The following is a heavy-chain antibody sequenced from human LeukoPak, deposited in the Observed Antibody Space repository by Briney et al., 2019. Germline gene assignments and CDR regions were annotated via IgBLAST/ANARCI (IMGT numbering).Heavy chain of an antibody. CDR1: GGSISSGSYY. CDR3: ARVGSTGWYLN. CDR2: IYYSGNT. Sequence: SETLSLTCTVSGGSISSGSYYWGWIRQPPGKGLEWIGTIYYSGNTYYNPSLKSRVTISVDTSKNQFSLKLSSVTATDTAVYYCARVGSTGWYLNWGQGTLVTVSS. D-gene: IGHD6-19*01. V-gene: IGHV4-39*01. J-gene: IGHJ4*02.